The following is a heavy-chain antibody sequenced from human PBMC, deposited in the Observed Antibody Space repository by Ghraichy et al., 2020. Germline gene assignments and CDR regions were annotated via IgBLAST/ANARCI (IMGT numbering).Heavy chain of an antibody. CDR3: AGDKVDRAGSNGMDV. V-gene: IGHV4-59*01. Sequence: SETLSLTCTVSGVSMSSYCWSWIRQSPGKGLEWIGYICDRGSTNYNPSLKSRVTISEDTSKDQFSLNLNSVIAADTAVYYCAGDKVDRAGSNGMDVWGQGTIVTVS. D-gene: IGHD3-22*01. CDR2: ICDRGST. CDR1: GVSMSSYC. J-gene: IGHJ6*02.